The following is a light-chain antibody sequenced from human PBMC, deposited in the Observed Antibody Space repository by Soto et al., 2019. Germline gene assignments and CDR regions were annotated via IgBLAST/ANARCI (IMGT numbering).Light chain of an antibody. Sequence: QSALTQPRSVSGSPGQSVTIAFTGTSSDVGGYHYVSWYQHHPGKAPKLMSFNVNERPSGVPARFSGSKSGNTSSLTISVLQSEDDADYYCCSYAGIYTLVFGRGTKLTVL. CDR3: CSYAGIYTLV. V-gene: IGLV2-11*01. CDR1: SSDVGGYHY. J-gene: IGLJ2*01. CDR2: NVN.